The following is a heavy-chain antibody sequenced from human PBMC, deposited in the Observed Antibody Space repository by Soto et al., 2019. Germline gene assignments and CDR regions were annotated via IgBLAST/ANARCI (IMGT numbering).Heavy chain of an antibody. CDR3: ARERGDIVVVVAAARVTTLGPLDY. CDR1: GFTFSSYG. J-gene: IGHJ4*02. CDR2: IWYDGSNK. Sequence: QVQLVESGGGVVQPGRSLRLSCAASGFTFSSYGMHWVRQAPGKGLEWVAVIWYDGSNKYYADSVKGRFTISRDNSKNPLNLAMSRLRAEGTAVYYCARERGDIVVVVAAARVTTLGPLDYWGQGTLVTVSS. D-gene: IGHD2-15*01. V-gene: IGHV3-33*01.